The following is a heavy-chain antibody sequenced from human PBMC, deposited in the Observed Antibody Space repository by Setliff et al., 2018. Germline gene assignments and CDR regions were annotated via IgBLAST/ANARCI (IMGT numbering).Heavy chain of an antibody. V-gene: IGHV3-7*01. CDR2: IRQDGTNK. CDR3: ARDWEQRGYYFDY. J-gene: IGHJ4*02. D-gene: IGHD1-26*01. CDR1: GFTISNYW. Sequence: GGSLRLSCVASGFTISNYWMAWVRQAPGKGLEWVADIRQDGTNKYYADSVKGRFTISRDNAKNSLYLQMNSLRAEDTAVYYCARDWEQRGYYFDYWGQGTLVTVSS.